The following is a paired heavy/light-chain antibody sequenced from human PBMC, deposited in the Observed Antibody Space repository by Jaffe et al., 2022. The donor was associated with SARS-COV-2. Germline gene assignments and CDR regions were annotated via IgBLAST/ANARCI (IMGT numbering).Heavy chain of an antibody. CDR3: ARENGYSGYDWDYYYYYGMDV. V-gene: IGHV3-48*02. CDR2: ISSSSSTI. CDR1: GFTFSSYS. J-gene: IGHJ6*02. Sequence: EVQLVESGGGLVQPGGSLRLSCAASGFTFSSYSMNWVRQAPGKGLEWVSYISSSSSTIYYADSVKGRFTISRDNAKNSLYLQMNSLRDEDTAVYYCARENGYSGYDWDYYYYYGMDVWGQGTTVTVSS. D-gene: IGHD5-12*01.
Light chain of an antibody. CDR1: QSISSY. V-gene: IGKV1-39*01. J-gene: IGKJ4*02. CDR2: AAS. CDR3: QQSYSTPR. Sequence: DIQMTQSPSSLSASVGDRVTITCRASQSISSYLNWYQQKPGKAPKLLIYAASSLQSGVPSRFSGSGSGTDFTLTISSLQPEDFATYYCQQSYSTPRFGGGTKVEIK.